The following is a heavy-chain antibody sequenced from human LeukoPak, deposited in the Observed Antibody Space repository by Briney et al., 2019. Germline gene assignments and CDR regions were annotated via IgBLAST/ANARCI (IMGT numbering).Heavy chain of an antibody. Sequence: PSETLSLTCTVSGGSISSYYWSWLRQPPGKGLEWIGYIYYSGSTNYNPSLKSRVTISVDTSKNQFSLKLSSVTAADTAVYYCARESDYYGSGSYYYMDVWGKGTTVTISS. CDR3: ARESDYYGSGSYYYMDV. CDR1: GGSISSYY. J-gene: IGHJ6*03. CDR2: IYYSGST. D-gene: IGHD3-10*01. V-gene: IGHV4-59*01.